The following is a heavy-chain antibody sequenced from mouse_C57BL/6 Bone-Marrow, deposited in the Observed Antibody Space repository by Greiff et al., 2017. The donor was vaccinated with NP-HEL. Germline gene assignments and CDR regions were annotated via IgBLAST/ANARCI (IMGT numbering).Heavy chain of an antibody. CDR3: ARSDYYGSSPAWFAY. CDR2: IYPRSGNT. CDR1: GYTFTSYG. V-gene: IGHV1-81*01. J-gene: IGHJ3*01. Sequence: VKLMESGAELARPGASVKLSCKASGYTFTSYGISWVKQRTGQGLEWIGEIYPRSGNTYYNEKFKGKATLTADKSSSTAYMELRSLTSEDSAVYFCARSDYYGSSPAWFAYWGQGTLVTVSA. D-gene: IGHD1-1*01.